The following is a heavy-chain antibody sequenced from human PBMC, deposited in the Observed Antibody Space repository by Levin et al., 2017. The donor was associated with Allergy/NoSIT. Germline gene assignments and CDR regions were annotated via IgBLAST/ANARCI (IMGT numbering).Heavy chain of an antibody. CDR3: ARAMRVRLGELSLDSFDY. CDR2: ISPYNDDA. V-gene: IGHV1-18*01. CDR1: GYTFIDYG. Sequence: ASVKVSCKTSGYTFIDYGISWVRQAPGHGLEWMGWISPYNDDANYAQKLQDRVTLTTDTSTNTVFMELRSLTSDDTAVYYCARAMRVRLGELSLDSFDYWGQGTLVSVSS. D-gene: IGHD3-16*02. J-gene: IGHJ4*02.